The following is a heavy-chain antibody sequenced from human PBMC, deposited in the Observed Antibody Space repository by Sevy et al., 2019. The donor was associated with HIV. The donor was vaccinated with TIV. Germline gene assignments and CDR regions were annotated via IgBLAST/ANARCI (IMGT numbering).Heavy chain of an antibody. CDR2: HYYSGST. J-gene: IGHJ6*02. Sequence: SETLSLTCTVSDGSISNYYRNWIRQPPGKGLEWIGYHYYSGSTNYNPSLKSRATISVDTSKNQFSLKLSSVTAADTAVYYCARGDPSYYFGMDVWGQGTTVTVSS. CDR3: ARGDPSYYFGMDV. V-gene: IGHV4-59*01. CDR1: DGSISNYY.